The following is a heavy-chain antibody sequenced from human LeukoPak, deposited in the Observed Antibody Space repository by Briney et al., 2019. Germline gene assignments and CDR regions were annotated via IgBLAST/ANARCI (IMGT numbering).Heavy chain of an antibody. CDR1: GGSISSSNW. J-gene: IGHJ5*02. V-gene: IGHV4-4*02. CDR2: IYHSGST. Sequence: PSGTLSLTCAVSGGSISSSNWWSWVRQPPGKGLEWIGEIYHSGSTNYNPSLKSRVTISVDKSKNQFSLKLSSVTAADTAVYYCARDSHYGSGSYLWFDPWGQGTLVTVSS. CDR3: ARDSHYGSGSYLWFDP. D-gene: IGHD3-10*01.